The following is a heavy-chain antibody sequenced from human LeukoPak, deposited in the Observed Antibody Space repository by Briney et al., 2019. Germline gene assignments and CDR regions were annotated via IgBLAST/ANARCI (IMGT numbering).Heavy chain of an antibody. CDR3: AKGMSGSCYSGLHC. V-gene: IGHV3-23*01. Sequence: GGSLRLSCAASGFTFSSSAMTWVRQAPGKGLEWVSVISGSGDSTFYADSVKGRFTISRDSSKNTVYLQMNSLGAGDTAIYYCAKGMSGSCYSGLHCWGQGTLVTVSS. CDR2: ISGSGDST. D-gene: IGHD2-15*01. CDR1: GFTFSSSA. J-gene: IGHJ4*02.